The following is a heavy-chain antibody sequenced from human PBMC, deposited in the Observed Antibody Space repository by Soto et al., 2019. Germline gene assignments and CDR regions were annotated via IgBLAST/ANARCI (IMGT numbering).Heavy chain of an antibody. CDR1: GGSISSYY. V-gene: IGHV4-59*01. Sequence: PSETLSLTCTVSGGSISSYYWSWIRQPPGKGLDWIGYIYYSGSTNYNPSLKSRVTISVDTSKNQFSLKLSSVTAADTAVYYCAGQWFGELWGKGYYYYYMDVWGKGTTVTVSS. J-gene: IGHJ6*03. CDR3: AGQWFGELWGKGYYYYYMDV. D-gene: IGHD3-10*01. CDR2: IYYSGST.